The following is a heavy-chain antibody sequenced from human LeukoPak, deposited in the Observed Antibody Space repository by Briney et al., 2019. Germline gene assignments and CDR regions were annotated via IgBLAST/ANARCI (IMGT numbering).Heavy chain of an antibody. CDR1: GYTFTSYG. CDR3: ARVDYYDSGGYSNWFDP. V-gene: IGHV1-18*01. D-gene: IGHD3-22*01. J-gene: IGHJ5*02. CDR2: ISAYNGNT. Sequence: ASVKVSCKASGYTFTSYGISWVRQAPGQGLEWMGWISAYNGNTNYAQKLQGRVTMTTDTSTSAAYMELRSLRSDDTAVYYCARVDYYDSGGYSNWFDPWGQGTLVTVSS.